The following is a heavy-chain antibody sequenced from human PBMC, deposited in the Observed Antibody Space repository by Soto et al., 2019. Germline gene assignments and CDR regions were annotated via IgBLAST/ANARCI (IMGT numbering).Heavy chain of an antibody. CDR3: ARDGVPPSYYDNTGYYKTWFAP. CDR1: GGAISSGGYH. J-gene: IGHJ5*02. D-gene: IGHD3-22*01. CDR2: IYYSGST. Sequence: TLSLTVTVSGGAISSGGYHGDWMRQDPGKGREWIGYIYYSGSTYYHPSLTSRVTISVDTSKTQSSLKLSSVTDADTAVYYCARDGVPPSYYDNTGYYKTWFAPWGKGTLVTV. V-gene: IGHV4-31*03.